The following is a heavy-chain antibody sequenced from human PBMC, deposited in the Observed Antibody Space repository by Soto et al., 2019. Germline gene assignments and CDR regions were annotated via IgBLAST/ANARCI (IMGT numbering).Heavy chain of an antibody. Sequence: GASVKVSCKASGYTFTSYGISWVRQAPGQGLEWMGWISAYNGNTNYAQKLQGRVTMTTDTSTSTAYMELRSLRSDDTAVYYCVLCTTTSCYGKFDYWGQGTLVTVSS. J-gene: IGHJ4*02. CDR3: VLCTTTSCYGKFDY. V-gene: IGHV1-18*01. CDR2: ISAYNGNT. CDR1: GYTFTSYG. D-gene: IGHD2-2*01.